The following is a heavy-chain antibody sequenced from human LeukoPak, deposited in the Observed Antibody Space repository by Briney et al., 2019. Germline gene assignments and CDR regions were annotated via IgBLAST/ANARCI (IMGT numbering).Heavy chain of an antibody. CDR1: GYSISSGYY. V-gene: IGHV4-38-2*02. D-gene: IGHD6-13*01. CDR2: IYHSGST. CDR3: ARRRAAARVSWFDP. J-gene: IGHJ5*02. Sequence: SETLSLTCTVSGYSISSGYYWDWIRQPPGKGLEWIGSIYHSGSTYYNPSLKSRVTISVDTSKNQFSLKLSSVTAADTAVYYCARRRAAARVSWFDPWGQGTLVTVSS.